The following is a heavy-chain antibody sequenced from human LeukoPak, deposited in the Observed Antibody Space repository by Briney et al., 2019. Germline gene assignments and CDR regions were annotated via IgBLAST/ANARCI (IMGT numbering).Heavy chain of an antibody. Sequence: SETLSLTCTVSGGSISSSSYYWGWIRQPPGKGLEWIGTIYYTGITYFNPSLKSRVTISVDTSTNLFSLYLSSVTAADTALYYCARDSHGYCSGGSCYSGGWFDPWGQGTLVTVSS. D-gene: IGHD2-15*01. CDR3: ARDSHGYCSGGSCYSGGWFDP. J-gene: IGHJ5*02. CDR1: GGSISSSSYY. CDR2: IYYTGIT. V-gene: IGHV4-39*07.